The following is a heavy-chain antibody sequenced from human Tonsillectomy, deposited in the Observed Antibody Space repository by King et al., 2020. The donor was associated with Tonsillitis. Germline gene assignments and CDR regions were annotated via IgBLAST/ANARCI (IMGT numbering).Heavy chain of an antibody. J-gene: IGHJ2*01. CDR3: ARALLGADWYFDL. Sequence: VQLVESGGGLVKPGGSLRLSCAASGFTFSNYSMNWVRQAPGKGLEWVSSISSSTSFIYYADSVKGRFTISRDNAKNSLSLQMNSLRAEDTAVYYCARALLGADWYFDLWGRGTLVTVSS. V-gene: IGHV3-21*01. D-gene: IGHD7-27*01. CDR2: ISSSTSFI. CDR1: GFTFSNYS.